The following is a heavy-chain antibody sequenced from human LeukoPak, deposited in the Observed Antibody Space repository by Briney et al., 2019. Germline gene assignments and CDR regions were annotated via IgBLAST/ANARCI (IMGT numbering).Heavy chain of an antibody. V-gene: IGHV1-18*01. CDR1: GYTFTSYG. Sequence: ASVKVSCKASGYTFTSYGISWVRQAPGQRPEWMGRINAENGDTKHSQKFQGRVTITRDTFASTSYMELSSLRSEDTAVYYCARDQYNVIDSWGQGALVTVSS. J-gene: IGHJ4*02. CDR3: ARDQYNVIDS. CDR2: INAENGDT. D-gene: IGHD1-14*01.